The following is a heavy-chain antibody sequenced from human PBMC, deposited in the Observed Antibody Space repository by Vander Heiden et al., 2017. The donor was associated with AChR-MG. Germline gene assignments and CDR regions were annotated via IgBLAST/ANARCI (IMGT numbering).Heavy chain of an antibody. D-gene: IGHD3-3*02. CDR3: ARVVLMFGKGSNYYYYGMDV. CDR2: IYYSGST. V-gene: IGHV4-59*01. J-gene: IGHJ6*02. Sequence: QVQLQESGPGLVKPSETLSLTCTVSGGSISSYYWGWIRQPPGKGLEWIGYIYYSGSTNYNPSLKSRVTISVDTSKNQFSLKLSSVTAADTAVYYCARVVLMFGKGSNYYYYGMDVWGQGTTVTVSS. CDR1: GGSISSYY.